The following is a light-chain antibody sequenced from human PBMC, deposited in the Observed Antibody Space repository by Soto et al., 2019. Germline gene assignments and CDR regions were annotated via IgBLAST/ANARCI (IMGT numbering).Light chain of an antibody. CDR2: LNSDGSH. CDR3: QTWDTGIQV. J-gene: IGLJ3*02. V-gene: IGLV4-69*01. Sequence: QLVLTQSPFASASLGASVRLTCTLSSGHSSYAIAWHQQQPEKGPQYLMKLNSDGSHSKGDGIPDRFSGSSSGAERYLTISSLQSEDEADYYCQTWDTGIQVFGGGTKLTVL. CDR1: SGHSSYA.